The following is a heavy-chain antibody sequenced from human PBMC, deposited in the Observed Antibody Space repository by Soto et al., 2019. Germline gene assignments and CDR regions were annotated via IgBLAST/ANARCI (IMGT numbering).Heavy chain of an antibody. J-gene: IGHJ6*02. Sequence: QVQLVQSGAEVKKPGASVKVSCKASGYTFTRSGISWVRQAPGQGPEWMGWISSYNGDTNYAQTFQGRVTMTTDTSTSTAYMELRSLRSDDTGVYYCAREGVAPYNYYGMDVLGQGTPVTVSS. D-gene: IGHD5-12*01. CDR3: AREGVAPYNYYGMDV. V-gene: IGHV1-18*01. CDR2: ISSYNGDT. CDR1: GYTFTRSG.